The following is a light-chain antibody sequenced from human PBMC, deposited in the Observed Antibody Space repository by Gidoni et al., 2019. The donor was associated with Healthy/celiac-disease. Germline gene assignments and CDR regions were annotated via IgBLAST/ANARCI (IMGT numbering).Light chain of an antibody. CDR1: QSVSRN. CDR3: QQYNNWPPIT. Sequence: EIVMTQSPSTLSVSPGERANRPCRASQSVSRNLAWYQQNPGQATRRLIYGASTRATGIPARFSGSGSGTEFTLTISSLQSEDFAVYYCQQYNNWPPITFGQGTRLEIK. J-gene: IGKJ5*01. CDR2: GAS. V-gene: IGKV3-15*01.